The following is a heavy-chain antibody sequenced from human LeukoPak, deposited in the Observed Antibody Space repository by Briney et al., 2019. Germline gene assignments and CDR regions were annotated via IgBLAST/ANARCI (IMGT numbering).Heavy chain of an antibody. CDR3: AKSYFDYSTYYSYYFNL. D-gene: IGHD4-11*01. V-gene: IGHV4-4*09. CDR2: IYPSGST. Sequence: SETLSLTCTVSGGSISNAYWSWIRQPPGRGLEWIGNIYPSGSTNYHPSLKSRVTISVDTSKNHFALNLSSVTAADTAVYYCAKSYFDYSTYYSYYFNLWGQGALVTVSS. J-gene: IGHJ4*02. CDR1: GGSISNAY.